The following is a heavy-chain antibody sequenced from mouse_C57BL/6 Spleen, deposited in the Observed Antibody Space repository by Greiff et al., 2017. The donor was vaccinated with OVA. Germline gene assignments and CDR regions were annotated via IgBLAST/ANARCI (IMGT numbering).Heavy chain of an antibody. J-gene: IGHJ1*03. CDR1: GFTFSDYG. Sequence: EVKLMESGGGLVKPGGSLKLSCAASGFTFSDYGMHWVRQAPEKGLEWVAYISSGSSTSYYADTVKGRFTISRDNAKNTLCLQMTILGSEDTAMYYCARGLGRGYFDVWGTGTTVTVSS. V-gene: IGHV5-17*01. CDR3: ARGLGRGYFDV. D-gene: IGHD4-1*01. CDR2: ISSGSSTS.